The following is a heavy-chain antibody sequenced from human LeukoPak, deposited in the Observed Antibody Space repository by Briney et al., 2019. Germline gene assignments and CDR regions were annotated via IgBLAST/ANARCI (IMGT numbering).Heavy chain of an antibody. Sequence: PSQTLSLTCTVSGGSISSGSYYWSWIRQPAGKGLEWIGRIYTSGSTNYNPSLKSRVTISVDTSKNQFSLKLSSVTAADTAVYYCARFITGTPGYYYYYMDVWGKGTTVTVSS. J-gene: IGHJ6*03. V-gene: IGHV4-61*02. D-gene: IGHD1-7*01. CDR3: ARFITGTPGYYYYYMDV. CDR1: GGSISSGSYY. CDR2: IYTSGST.